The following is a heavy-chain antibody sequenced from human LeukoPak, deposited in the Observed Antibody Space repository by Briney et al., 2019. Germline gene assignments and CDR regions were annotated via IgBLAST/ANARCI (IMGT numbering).Heavy chain of an antibody. D-gene: IGHD6-13*01. CDR2: ITGSGGST. CDR1: GFTFSNYA. J-gene: IGHJ4*02. Sequence: GESLKISCAASGFTFSNYAMSWVRQAPGKGLEWVSAITGSGGSTYYADSVKGRFTISRDNSKNTLYLQMNSLRAEDTAVYYCGKDQNVAAAGVPYDYWGQGTLVTVSS. CDR3: GKDQNVAAAGVPYDY. V-gene: IGHV3-23*01.